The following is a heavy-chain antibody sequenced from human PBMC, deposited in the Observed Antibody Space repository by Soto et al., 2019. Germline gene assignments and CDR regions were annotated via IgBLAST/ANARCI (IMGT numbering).Heavy chain of an antibody. J-gene: IGHJ4*02. Sequence: QVQLVDSGGGLVKPGGSLRLSCAASGFTFSDYYMSWIRQAPGKGLEWVSYISSSSSYTNYADSVKGRFTISRDNAKNSLYLQMNSLRAEDTAVYYCARGERYSYVYFDYWGQGTLVTVSS. V-gene: IGHV3-11*06. CDR2: ISSSSSYT. CDR1: GFTFSDYY. CDR3: ARGERYSYVYFDY. D-gene: IGHD5-18*01.